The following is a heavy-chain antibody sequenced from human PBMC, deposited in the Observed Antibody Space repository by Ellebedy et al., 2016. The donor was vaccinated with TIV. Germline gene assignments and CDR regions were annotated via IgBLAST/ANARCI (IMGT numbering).Heavy chain of an antibody. Sequence: SETLSLTXAVYGGSFSGYYWSWIRQPPGKGLEWIGEINHSGSTNYNPSLKSRVTISVDTSKNQFSLKLSSVTAADTAVYYCARGVVVVPAAALFYYYYYMDVWGKGTTVTVSS. D-gene: IGHD2-2*01. CDR1: GGSFSGYY. V-gene: IGHV4-34*01. J-gene: IGHJ6*03. CDR2: INHSGST. CDR3: ARGVVVVPAAALFYYYYYMDV.